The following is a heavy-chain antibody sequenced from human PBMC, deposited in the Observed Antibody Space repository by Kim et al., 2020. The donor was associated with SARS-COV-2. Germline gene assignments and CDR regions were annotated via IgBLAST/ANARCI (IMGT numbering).Heavy chain of an antibody. Sequence: TYYNPSCRSRVTMSVNTSRNQCARKLSSVTAVDTAVYYCARIGNWNSMDVWGQGTTVTVSS. D-gene: IGHD1-20*01. CDR3: ARIGNWNSMDV. V-gene: IGHV4-28*01. J-gene: IGHJ6*02. CDR2: T.